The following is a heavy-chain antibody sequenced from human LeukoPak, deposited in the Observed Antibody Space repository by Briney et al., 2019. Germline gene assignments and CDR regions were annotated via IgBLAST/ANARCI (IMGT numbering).Heavy chain of an antibody. CDR3: ARDQYDTWSRRGNFDS. Sequence: GGSLRPSCAASGFTFSGSAMHWVRQASGKGLEWVGRIRSKANSYATAYAASVKGRFTISRDDSKNTAYLQMNSLKTEDTAVYYCARDQYDTWSRRGNFDSWGQGTLVIVSS. V-gene: IGHV3-73*01. CDR2: IRSKANSYAT. D-gene: IGHD3-3*01. J-gene: IGHJ4*02. CDR1: GFTFSGSA.